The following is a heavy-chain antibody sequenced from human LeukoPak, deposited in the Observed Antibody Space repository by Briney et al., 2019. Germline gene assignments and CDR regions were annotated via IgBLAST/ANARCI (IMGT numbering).Heavy chain of an antibody. Sequence: KPGGSLRLSCAASGFTFSSYSMNWVRQAPGKGLEWVSSISSSSSYIYYADSVKGRFTISRDNAKNSLYLQMNSLRAEDTAVYYCASTLRRIVGVPTCVYWGQGTLVTVSS. CDR3: ASTLRRIVGVPTCVY. CDR2: ISSSSSYI. J-gene: IGHJ4*02. V-gene: IGHV3-21*01. D-gene: IGHD1-26*01. CDR1: GFTFSSYS.